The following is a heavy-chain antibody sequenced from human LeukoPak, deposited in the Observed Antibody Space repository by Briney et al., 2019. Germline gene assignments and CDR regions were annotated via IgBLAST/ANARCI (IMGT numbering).Heavy chain of an antibody. CDR2: ISSSSSTI. Sequence: LSLTCIVSGGSLRDTYWSWIRQSPGKGLEWVSYISSSSSTIYYADSVKGRFTISRDNAKNSLYLQMNSLRAEDTAVYYCAELGITMIGGVWGKGTTVTISS. D-gene: IGHD3-10*02. CDR1: GGSLRDTY. J-gene: IGHJ6*04. CDR3: AELGITMIGGV. V-gene: IGHV3-11*04.